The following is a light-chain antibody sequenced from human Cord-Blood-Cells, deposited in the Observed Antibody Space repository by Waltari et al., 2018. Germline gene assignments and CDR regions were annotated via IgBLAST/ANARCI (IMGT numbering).Light chain of an antibody. CDR3: QQYNSPMYT. Sequence: DIQMTQSPSTLSASVGDRVTITCRASQSLSSWLAWYQQKPGKAPKLLIYKASSLESGVPSRFSGRGSGTEFTLTISSLQPDDFATYYCQQYNSPMYTFGQGTKLEIK. CDR2: KAS. V-gene: IGKV1-5*03. J-gene: IGKJ2*01. CDR1: QSLSSW.